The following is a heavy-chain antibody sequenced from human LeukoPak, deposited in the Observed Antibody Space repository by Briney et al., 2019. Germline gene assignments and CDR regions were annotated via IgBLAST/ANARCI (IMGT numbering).Heavy chain of an antibody. CDR3: ARLVIRSSWFDY. Sequence: SETLSLTCTVSGGSISTSSYYWGWIRQPPGKGLEWIGSIYYSGSTYYNPSLKRRVTISVDTSKNQFSLKLSSVTAADTAVYYCARLVIRSSWFDYWGQGTLVTVSS. J-gene: IGHJ4*02. D-gene: IGHD6-13*01. V-gene: IGHV4-39*01. CDR2: IYYSGST. CDR1: GGSISTSSYY.